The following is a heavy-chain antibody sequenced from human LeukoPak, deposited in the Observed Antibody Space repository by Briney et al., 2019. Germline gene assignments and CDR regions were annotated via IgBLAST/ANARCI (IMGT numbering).Heavy chain of an antibody. V-gene: IGHV1-69*04. CDR1: GYTFTSYD. Sequence: SVKVSCKASGYTFTSYDINWVRQATGQGLEWMGRIIPILGIANYAQKFQGRVTITADKSTSTAYMELSSLRSEDTAVYYCARDEGYSYDLYYYYYYGMDVWGQGTTVTVSS. J-gene: IGHJ6*02. CDR2: IIPILGIA. D-gene: IGHD5-18*01. CDR3: ARDEGYSYDLYYYYYYGMDV.